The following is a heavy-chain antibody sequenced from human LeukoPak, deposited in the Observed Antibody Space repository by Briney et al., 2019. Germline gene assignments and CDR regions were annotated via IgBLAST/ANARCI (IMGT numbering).Heavy chain of an antibody. CDR3: ARDVFDY. J-gene: IGHJ4*02. Sequence: GESLRLSCAASGFTISNYWMSWVRQAPGKGLEWVATINQDGGGKYYVDSVKDRFTISRDSAENSLYLQMNSLTAEDTAVYYCARDVFDYWGQGTLVTVSS. CDR1: GFTISNYW. CDR2: INQDGGGK. V-gene: IGHV3-7*01.